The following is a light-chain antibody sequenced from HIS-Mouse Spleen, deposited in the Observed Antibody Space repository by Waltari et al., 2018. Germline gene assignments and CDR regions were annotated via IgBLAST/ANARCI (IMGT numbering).Light chain of an antibody. V-gene: IGKV4-1*01. CDR2: WAS. CDR3: QQYYSTPYT. J-gene: IGKJ2*01. CDR1: QSVLYSSNNKNY. Sequence: DIVMTQSPDSLAVSLGERATINCKSSQSVLYSSNNKNYLAWYQQKPGQPPKLLIYWASTRGTGVPDRFSCSGSGTDFTFTNSSLQAEDLAVYYCQQYYSTPYTFGQGTKLEIK.